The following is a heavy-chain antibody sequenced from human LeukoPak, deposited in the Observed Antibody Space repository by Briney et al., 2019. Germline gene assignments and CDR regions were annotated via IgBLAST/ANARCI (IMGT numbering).Heavy chain of an antibody. J-gene: IGHJ4*02. D-gene: IGHD3-22*01. CDR2: IIPIFGTA. Sequence: GASVKVSCKASGGTFSSYAISWVRQAPGQGLEWMGGIIPIFGTANYAQKFQGRVTITADESTSTAYMELSSLRSEDTAVYYCARTQTRDYYDNSGYYFDYWGQGTLVTVSS. CDR1: GGTFSSYA. CDR3: ARTQTRDYYDNSGYYFDY. V-gene: IGHV1-69*13.